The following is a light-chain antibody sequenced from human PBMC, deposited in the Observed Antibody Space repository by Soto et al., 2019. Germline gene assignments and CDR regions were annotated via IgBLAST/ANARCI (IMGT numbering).Light chain of an antibody. Sequence: DIPITQSPSSLSASVGDRVTITCRASQDISNYLAWYQQRPGKLPKLLIHGASSLHSGVPSRFSGSGSGTDFTLTISSLQTEDVATYYCLKYIGVPLTFGGGTKVEIK. CDR1: QDISNY. CDR3: LKYIGVPLT. CDR2: GAS. J-gene: IGKJ4*02. V-gene: IGKV1-27*01.